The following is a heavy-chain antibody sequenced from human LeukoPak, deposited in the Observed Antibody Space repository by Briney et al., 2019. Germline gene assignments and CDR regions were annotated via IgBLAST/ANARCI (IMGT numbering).Heavy chain of an antibody. J-gene: IGHJ4*02. D-gene: IGHD4-23*01. CDR3: AKDRSSGGNSATYY. CDR1: GFTFSFYG. CDR2: ISYDGSNK. V-gene: IGHV3-30*18. Sequence: GGSLRLSCAASGFTFSFYGMHWVRQAPGKGLEWVALISYDGSNKYYADSVKGRFTISRDNSKNTLYLQMNSLRAEDTAVYYCAKDRSSGGNSATYYWGQGTLVTVSS.